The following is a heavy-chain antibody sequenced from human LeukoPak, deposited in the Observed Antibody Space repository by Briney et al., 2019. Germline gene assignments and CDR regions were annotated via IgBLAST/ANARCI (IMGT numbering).Heavy chain of an antibody. D-gene: IGHD4-11*01. V-gene: IGHV3-23*01. CDR2: ISDSGTST. CDR1: GFTFSNYV. J-gene: IGHJ3*01. Sequence: GGSLRLSCVASGFTFSNYVMNWVRQAPGKGLECVSSISDSGTSTYYADSVKGRFTSSRDNSKNTLHLQMNSLRAEDTAIYYCANEYSKGDVWGQGTTVTVSS. CDR3: ANEYSKGDV.